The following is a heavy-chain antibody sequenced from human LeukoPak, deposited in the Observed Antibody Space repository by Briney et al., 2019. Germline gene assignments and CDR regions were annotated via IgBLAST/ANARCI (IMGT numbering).Heavy chain of an antibody. D-gene: IGHD4-17*01. V-gene: IGHV3-43*02. CDR3: AKDFQYTVTTEYYFDY. CDR1: GFTFDDYA. CDR2: ISGDGCST. J-gene: IGHJ4*02. Sequence: RPGGSLRLSCGASGFTFDDYAMHWVRQAPGKGLEWVSLISGDGCSTYYADSVKGRFTISRDNSKNSLYLQMNSLRTEDTALYYCAKDFQYTVTTEYYFDYWGQGTLVTVSS.